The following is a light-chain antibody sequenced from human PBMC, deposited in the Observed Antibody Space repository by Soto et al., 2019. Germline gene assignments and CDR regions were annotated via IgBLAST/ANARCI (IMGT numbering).Light chain of an antibody. CDR2: DAS. V-gene: IGKV3-20*01. Sequence: EIVLTQSPGTLSLFPGERATRSCMASQSVSSSYLAWYQHKPDQAPRLLFADASCRGTGIPDRFCGSWSGADFTLASSRPALADFAVYNWYEYGKKPPYAVGQGNELDIE. CDR3: YEYGKKPPYA. J-gene: IGKJ1*01. CDR1: QSVSSSY.